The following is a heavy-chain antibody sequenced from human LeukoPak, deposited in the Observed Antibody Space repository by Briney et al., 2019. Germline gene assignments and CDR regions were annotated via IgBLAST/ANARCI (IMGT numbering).Heavy chain of an antibody. V-gene: IGHV3-48*01. J-gene: IGHJ4*02. D-gene: IGHD1-26*01. CDR2: ISTSTTTI. CDR3: ARDEWVTGSHGD. CDR1: GFTFSSYS. Sequence: GGSLRLSCEASGFTFSSYSMNWVRQAPGKGLEWISYISTSTTTIYYANSVKGRFTISRDNAKKSLYLQMNSLRAEDTAVYYCARDEWVTGSHGDWGQGTLVTVSS.